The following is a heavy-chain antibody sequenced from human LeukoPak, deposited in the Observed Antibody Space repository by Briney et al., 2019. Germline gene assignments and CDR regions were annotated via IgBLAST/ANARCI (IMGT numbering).Heavy chain of an antibody. J-gene: IGHJ6*02. D-gene: IGHD3-9*01. V-gene: IGHV5-51*01. CDR1: GYSFTSYW. CDR2: IYPGDSDT. Sequence: GESLKISCKGSGYSFTSYWIGWVRQMPGKGLEWMGIIYPGDSDTRYSPSFQGQVTISADKSISTAYLQWSSLKASDTAMYYCARHSMYYDILTGYLSQYYYGMDVWGQGTTVTVSS. CDR3: ARHSMYYDILTGYLSQYYYGMDV.